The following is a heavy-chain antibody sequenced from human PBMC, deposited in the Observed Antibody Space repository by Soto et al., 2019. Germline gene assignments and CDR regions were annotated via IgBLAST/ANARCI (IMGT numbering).Heavy chain of an antibody. CDR2: IYYSGST. CDR1: GGSISSYY. J-gene: IGHJ3*02. CDR3: ARRLYGDDAFDI. V-gene: IGHV4-59*08. Sequence: SETLSLTCTVSGGSISSYYWSWIRQPPGKGLEWIGYIYYSGSTNYNPSLKSRVTISVDPSKNQFSLKLSSVTAADTAVYYCARRLYGDDAFDIWGQGTMVTVSS. D-gene: IGHD4-17*01.